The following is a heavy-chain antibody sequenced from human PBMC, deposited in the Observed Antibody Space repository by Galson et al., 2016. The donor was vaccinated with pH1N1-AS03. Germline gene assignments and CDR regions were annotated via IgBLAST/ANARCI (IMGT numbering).Heavy chain of an antibody. D-gene: IGHD2-8*02. V-gene: IGHV4-59*01. J-gene: IGHJ4*02. Sequence: ETLSLTCSVAGVSIRGYYWNWIRQTPGGGLEWIGYIYNSGSTDFNPSLKSRVTMSMDTSKNQFTLKLSSVSAADTAVYYCARVAPGDFGYWGQGTLVIVSS. CDR2: IYNSGST. CDR3: ARVAPGDFGY. CDR1: GVSIRGYY.